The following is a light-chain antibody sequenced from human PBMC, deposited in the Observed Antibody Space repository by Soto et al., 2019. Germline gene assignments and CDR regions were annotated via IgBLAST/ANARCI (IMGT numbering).Light chain of an antibody. CDR2: GAS. V-gene: IGKV1-39*01. CDR1: QSIATF. Sequence: DIQMTQSPSSLSASVGDRVTITCRASQSIATFLNWYQQKPGKAPKILIYGASSLQSGVPSRFSGSGSGTDFTLTISSLQPEDCATYYCQQSYGTRTFGQGTKVEIK. CDR3: QQSYGTRT. J-gene: IGKJ1*01.